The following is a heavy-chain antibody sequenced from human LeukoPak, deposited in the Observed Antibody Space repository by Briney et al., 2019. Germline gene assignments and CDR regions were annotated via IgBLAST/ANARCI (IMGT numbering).Heavy chain of an antibody. CDR1: GYTFTSYD. D-gene: IGHD6-13*01. V-gene: IGHV1-8*01. CDR2: MNPNSGNT. CDR3: ARGLGATATNWFDP. Sequence: GASVKVSCETSGYTFTSYDINWVRQATGQGLEWMGWMNPNSGNTGYAQKFQGRVTFTRDTSISTAYMELSSLRSEDTAVYYCARGLGATATNWFDPWGQGTLVTVSS. J-gene: IGHJ5*02.